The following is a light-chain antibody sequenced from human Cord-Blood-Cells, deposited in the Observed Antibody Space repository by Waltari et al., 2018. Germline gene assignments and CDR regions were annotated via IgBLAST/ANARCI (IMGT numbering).Light chain of an antibody. CDR2: DVS. J-gene: IGLJ1*01. V-gene: IGLV2-14*03. Sequence: QSALTQPAAVSGSPGQSITIPCTGTSSAVGGYNYVSWYQPHPCKAPKLMIYDVSKRPSGFSNRFSCSKSRNTASLALSEFQADDYADYYCNSYTSSSTYFFGTGTKVTVL. CDR3: NSYTSSSTYF. CDR1: SSAVGGYNY.